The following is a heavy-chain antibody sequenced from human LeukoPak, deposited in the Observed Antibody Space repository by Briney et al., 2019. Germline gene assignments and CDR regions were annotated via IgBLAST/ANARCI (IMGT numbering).Heavy chain of an antibody. CDR2: ISSSSSYI. Sequence: GGSLRLSCAASGFTFSSYSMNWVRQALGKGLEWVSSISSSSSYIYYADSVKGRFTISRDNAKNSLYLQMNSLRAEDTAVYYCARAERLRHLIDYWGQGTLVTVSS. CDR1: GFTFSSYS. CDR3: ARAERLRHLIDY. J-gene: IGHJ4*02. D-gene: IGHD5-12*01. V-gene: IGHV3-21*01.